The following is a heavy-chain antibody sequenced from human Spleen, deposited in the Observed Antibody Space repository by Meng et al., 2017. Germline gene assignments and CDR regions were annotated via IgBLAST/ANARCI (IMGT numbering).Heavy chain of an antibody. J-gene: IGHJ4*02. D-gene: IGHD4-11*01. Sequence: QGQLQLWGAGLLKLSGTLSLPSVVSGVSFSDYYWSWILQPPGKGLEWIGEINHSGSTNYNPSLESRATISVDTSQNNLSLKLSSVTAADSAVYYCARGPTTMAHDFDYWGQGTLVTVSS. CDR3: ARGPTTMAHDFDY. V-gene: IGHV4-34*01. CDR1: GVSFSDYY. CDR2: INHSGST.